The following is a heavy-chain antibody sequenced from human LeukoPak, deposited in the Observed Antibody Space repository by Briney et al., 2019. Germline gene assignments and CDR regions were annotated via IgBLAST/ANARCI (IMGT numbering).Heavy chain of an antibody. CDR2: VYYTGRA. J-gene: IGHJ6*02. CDR1: DGSTTGYY. V-gene: IGHV4-59*01. D-gene: IGHD3-10*01. Sequence: PSETLSLTCSVSDGSTTGYYWSWIRQPPGKGLEWIAYVYYTGRALYNPSLKSRVTISVDTSKNQFSLKLSSVTAADTAVYYCARDRADYYGSGRGDYGMDVWGQGTTVTVSS. CDR3: ARDRADYYGSGRGDYGMDV.